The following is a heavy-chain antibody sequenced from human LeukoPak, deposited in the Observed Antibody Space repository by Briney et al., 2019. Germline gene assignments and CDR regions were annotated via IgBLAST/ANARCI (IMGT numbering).Heavy chain of an antibody. J-gene: IGHJ4*02. CDR2: IRYDGSNK. Sequence: GGSLRLSCAASGFTFSSYGMHWVRQAPGKGLEWVAFIRYDGSNKYYADSVKGRFTISRDNYKNTLYLQMNSLRAEDTAVYYCAKDRSLTDTAMVIDYWGQGTLVTVSS. D-gene: IGHD5-18*01. CDR3: AKDRSLTDTAMVIDY. CDR1: GFTFSSYG. V-gene: IGHV3-30*02.